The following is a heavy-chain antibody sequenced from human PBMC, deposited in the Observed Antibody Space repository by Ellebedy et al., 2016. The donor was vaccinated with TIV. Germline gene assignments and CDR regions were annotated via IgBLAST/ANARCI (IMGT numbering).Heavy chain of an antibody. V-gene: IGHV3-23*01. Sequence: GESLKISCAASGFTFSSYAMSWVRQAPGKGLEWVSSISGSGGSTYYADSVKGRFTISRDNSNNTLYLQMHSLRAEDTAVYYCAADYYSSGSYYISHWGQGTRVTVSS. CDR1: GFTFSSYA. D-gene: IGHD3-10*01. CDR3: AADYYSSGSYYISH. CDR2: ISGSGGST. J-gene: IGHJ4*02.